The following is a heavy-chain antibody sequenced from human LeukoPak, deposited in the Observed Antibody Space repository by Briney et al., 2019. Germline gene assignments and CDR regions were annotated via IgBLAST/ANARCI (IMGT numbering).Heavy chain of an antibody. CDR1: GGSVSGGKDF. CDR3: ARRGITYSTSFFEY. D-gene: IGHD2-2*01. CDR2: IYYTGSA. Sequence: SETLSLTCAVSGGSVSGGKDFWGWIRQPPGKGLEWIGNIYYTGSAYYNPSLKSRVTISADTSKNEFSLTLRSVTAADTDVYYCARRGITYSTSFFEYWGPGKLVTVSS. V-gene: IGHV4-39*01. J-gene: IGHJ4*02.